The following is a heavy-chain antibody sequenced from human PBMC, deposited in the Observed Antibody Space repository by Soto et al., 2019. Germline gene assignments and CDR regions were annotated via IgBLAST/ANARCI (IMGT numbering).Heavy chain of an antibody. V-gene: IGHV5-51*01. CDR2: IYPGDSDT. Sequence: GESLKISCKGSGYSFTSYWIGWVRQMPGKGLEWMGIIYPGDSDTRYSPSFQGQVTISADKSISTAYPQWSSLKASDTAMYYCARDSNYYGSGSYYPGYYYGMDVWGQGTTVTVSS. J-gene: IGHJ6*02. D-gene: IGHD3-10*01. CDR1: GYSFTSYW. CDR3: ARDSNYYGSGSYYPGYYYGMDV.